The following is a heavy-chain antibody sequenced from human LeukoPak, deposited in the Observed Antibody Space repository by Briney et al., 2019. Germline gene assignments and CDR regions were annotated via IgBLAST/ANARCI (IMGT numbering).Heavy chain of an antibody. D-gene: IGHD1-26*01. V-gene: IGHV3-53*01. J-gene: IGHJ4*02. CDR3: AKDVRGSYYFDY. CDR2: INKDVNI. CDR1: GFIVTSDD. Sequence: GGSLRLSCAASGFIVTSDDMNWVRQAPGKGLQWVSDINKDVNIYYADSVKGRFIISRDNSKNTLYLQMNSLRVEDTAVYVCAKDVRGSYYFDYWGQGTLVTVSS.